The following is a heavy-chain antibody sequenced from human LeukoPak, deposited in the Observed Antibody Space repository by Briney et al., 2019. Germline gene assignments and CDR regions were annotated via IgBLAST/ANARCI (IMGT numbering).Heavy chain of an antibody. CDR2: VHHSFSS. J-gene: IGHJ4*02. V-gene: IGHV4-59*01. Sequence: PSQTLCLTCAVPGASMNDYYGSWIPQTPGKGLEWIGHVHHSFSSNFSPSLKSRVAMSMDTSKSQFSLRVTSVTAADTAVYYCACYSVLGGTFDWWGEGTEVTVS. CDR3: ACYSVLGGTFDW. D-gene: IGHD4-11*01. CDR1: GASMNDYY.